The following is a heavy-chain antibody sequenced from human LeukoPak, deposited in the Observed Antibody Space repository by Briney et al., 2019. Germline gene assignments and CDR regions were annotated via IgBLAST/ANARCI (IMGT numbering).Heavy chain of an antibody. CDR3: AKATDTAMVPFDY. V-gene: IGHV3-9*01. CDR1: EFTFDDYA. D-gene: IGHD5-18*01. CDR2: ISWNSGSI. Sequence: GGSLRLSCAASEFTFDDYAMHWVRQAPGKGLEWVSGISWNSGSIGYADSVKGRFTISRDNAKNSLYLQMNSLRAEDTALYYCAKATDTAMVPFDYWGQGTLVTVSS. J-gene: IGHJ4*02.